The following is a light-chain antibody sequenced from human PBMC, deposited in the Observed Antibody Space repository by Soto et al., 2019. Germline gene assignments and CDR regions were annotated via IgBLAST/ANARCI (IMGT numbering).Light chain of an antibody. V-gene: IGKV3D-20*02. J-gene: IGKJ5*01. Sequence: EIVFTQSPCTLSLSPGERASLSCRASQSFGGSYLAWYQQKPGQAPRLLIYGASTRATGIPDRFSGSGSGTNFTLTISSLEPEDFAVYYCQQRSNWPATFGQGTRLEIK. CDR3: QQRSNWPAT. CDR1: QSFGGSY. CDR2: GAS.